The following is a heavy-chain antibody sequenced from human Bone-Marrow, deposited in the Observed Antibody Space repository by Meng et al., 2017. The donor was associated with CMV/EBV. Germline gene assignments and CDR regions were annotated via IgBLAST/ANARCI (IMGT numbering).Heavy chain of an antibody. CDR2: IYYSGST. Sequence: GSLRLSCTVSGGSISSYYWNWIRQPPGKGLEWIGYIYYSGSTNYSPSLKSRVTISVETSKNQFSLKLSSVTAADTAMYYCARSLEYSSSLLAYWGQGTLATVSS. V-gene: IGHV4-59*01. D-gene: IGHD6-6*01. CDR3: ARSLEYSSSLLAY. CDR1: GGSISSYY. J-gene: IGHJ4*02.